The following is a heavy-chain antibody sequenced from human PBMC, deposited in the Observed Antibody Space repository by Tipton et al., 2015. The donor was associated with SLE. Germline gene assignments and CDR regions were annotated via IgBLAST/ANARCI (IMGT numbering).Heavy chain of an antibody. J-gene: IGHJ6*03. CDR2: FYYGGST. D-gene: IGHD6-13*01. Sequence: TLSLTCSVSGGSISSVCFYWTWVRPHPGKGLEWLGFFYYGGSTYYNPSLMSRVTISVDTSKNQFSLKLTSVTAADTAVYYCAAGIQEGRYYYNMDIWGKGTTVTVSS. CDR3: AAGIQEGRYYYNMDI. V-gene: IGHV4-31*03. CDR1: GGSISSVCFY.